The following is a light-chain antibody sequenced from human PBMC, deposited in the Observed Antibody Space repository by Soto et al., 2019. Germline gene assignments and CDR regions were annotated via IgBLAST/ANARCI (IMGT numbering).Light chain of an antibody. CDR3: MQGTHWPRT. V-gene: IGKV2-30*02. CDR2: RVS. CDR1: QSLVHSDGNTY. J-gene: IGKJ1*01. Sequence: DVVVTQSPLSLPVTLGQPASISCRSSQSLVHSDGNTYLNWFQQRSGQSPRRLIYRVSNRDSGVPDRFSGSGSGAIFTPNISRVEAEDVGIYYCMQGTHWPRTFGQGTKVDIK.